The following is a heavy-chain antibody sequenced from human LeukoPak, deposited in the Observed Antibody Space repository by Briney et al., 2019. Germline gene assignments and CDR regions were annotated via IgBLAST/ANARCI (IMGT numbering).Heavy chain of an antibody. CDR2: INHSGST. CDR1: GGSFSGYY. D-gene: IGHD4-17*01. V-gene: IGHV4-34*01. Sequence: SETLSLTCAVYGGSFSGYYWSWIRQPPGKGLEWIGEINHSGSTNYNPSLKSRVTISVDTSKNQFSLKLSSVTAADTAVYYCARGNYGDYDRVFDYWGQGTLVTVSS. J-gene: IGHJ4*02. CDR3: ARGNYGDYDRVFDY.